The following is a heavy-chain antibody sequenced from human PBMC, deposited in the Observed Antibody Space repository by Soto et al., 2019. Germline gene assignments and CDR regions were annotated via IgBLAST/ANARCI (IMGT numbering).Heavy chain of an antibody. Sequence: QVQLVQSGAEVKKPGSSVKVSCKASGGTFSIYTISWVRQAPGQGLEWMGRIIPILGLANYAHKFQGRVTITADKSTSTAYMELSSLRSEDTAVYYCASRYDSSDYWGQGTLVTVSS. D-gene: IGHD3-22*01. J-gene: IGHJ4*02. CDR2: IIPILGLA. CDR1: GGTFSIYT. CDR3: ASRYDSSDY. V-gene: IGHV1-69*02.